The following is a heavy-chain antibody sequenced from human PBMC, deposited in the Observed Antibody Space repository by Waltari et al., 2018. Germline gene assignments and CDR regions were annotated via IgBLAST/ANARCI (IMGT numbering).Heavy chain of an antibody. Sequence: QVQLQESGPGLVKPSETLSLTCTVSGGSISSYYWSWIRQPPGKGLEWIGYIYYSGSTNYNPSLKSRVTISVDTSKNQFSLKLSSVTAADTAVYYCARQRGIAAPDFDYWGQGTLVTVSS. CDR3: ARQRGIAAPDFDY. CDR1: GGSISSYY. D-gene: IGHD6-13*01. J-gene: IGHJ4*02. CDR2: IYYSGST. V-gene: IGHV4-59*08.